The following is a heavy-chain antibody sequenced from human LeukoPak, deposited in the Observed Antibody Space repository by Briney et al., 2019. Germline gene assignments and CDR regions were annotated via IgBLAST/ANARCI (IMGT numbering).Heavy chain of an antibody. Sequence: SETLSLTCTVSGGSISSYYWSWIRQPPGKGLEWIGYIYYSGSTNYNPSLKSRVTISVDTSKNQFSLKLSSVTAADTAVYYCARHSSSYGFTCYYGMDVWGQGTTVTVSS. D-gene: IGHD5-18*01. J-gene: IGHJ6*02. V-gene: IGHV4-59*08. CDR3: ARHSSSYGFTCYYGMDV. CDR1: GGSISSYY. CDR2: IYYSGST.